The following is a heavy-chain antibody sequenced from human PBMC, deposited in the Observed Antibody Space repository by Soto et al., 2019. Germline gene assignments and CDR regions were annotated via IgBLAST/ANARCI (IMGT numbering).Heavy chain of an antibody. D-gene: IGHD6-13*01. Sequence: GGSLRLSCAASGFTFSSYWMHWVRQAPGKGLVWVSRINSDGSSTSYADSVKGRFTISRDNAKNTLYLQMNSLRAEDTAVYYCARISGEYSSSWYEPFRNYYYYYMDVWGKGTTVTVSS. CDR3: ARISGEYSSSWYEPFRNYYYYYMDV. J-gene: IGHJ6*03. CDR1: GFTFSSYW. V-gene: IGHV3-74*01. CDR2: INSDGSST.